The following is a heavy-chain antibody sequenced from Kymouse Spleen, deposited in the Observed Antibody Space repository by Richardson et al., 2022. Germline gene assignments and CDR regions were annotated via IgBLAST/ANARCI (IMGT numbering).Heavy chain of an antibody. CDR3: ARNYGSGSYDYYYYGMDV. CDR1: GGSFSGYY. Sequence: QVQLQQWGAGLLKPSETLSLTCAVYGGSFSGYYWSWIRQPPGKGLEWIGEINHSGSTNYNPSLKSRVTISVDTSKNQFSLKLSSVTAADTAVYYCARNYGSGSYDYYYYGMDVWGQGTTVTVSS. CDR2: INHSGST. J-gene: IGHJ6*02. V-gene: IGHV4-34*01. D-gene: IGHD3-10*01.